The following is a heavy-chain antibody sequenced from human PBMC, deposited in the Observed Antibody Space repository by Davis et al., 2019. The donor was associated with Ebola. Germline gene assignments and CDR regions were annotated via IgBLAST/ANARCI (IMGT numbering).Heavy chain of an antibody. Sequence: GGSLRLSCAASGFIFSSYVMSWVRQAPGKGLEWVSTVGLGTDTYYADSVKGRFTISRDNYKNTLYLQMNSLRVEDTAIYYCAKDTSNIWFDIWGQGTNVTVSS. CDR1: GFIFSSYV. D-gene: IGHD1-26*01. CDR2: VGLGTDT. J-gene: IGHJ3*02. V-gene: IGHV3-23*01. CDR3: AKDTSNIWFDI.